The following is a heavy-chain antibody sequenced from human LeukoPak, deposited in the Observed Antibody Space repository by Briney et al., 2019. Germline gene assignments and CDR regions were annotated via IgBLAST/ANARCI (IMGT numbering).Heavy chain of an antibody. Sequence: GGSLRLSCAASGFTFSSYAMSWVRQAPGKGLEWVSAISGSGGSTYYADSVKGRFTISRDNSKNTLYLQMNSLRAEDTAVYYCAREPLSMDYYGSGSATFDYWSQGTLVTVSS. CDR2: ISGSGGST. J-gene: IGHJ4*02. CDR1: GFTFSSYA. D-gene: IGHD3-10*01. V-gene: IGHV3-23*01. CDR3: AREPLSMDYYGSGSATFDY.